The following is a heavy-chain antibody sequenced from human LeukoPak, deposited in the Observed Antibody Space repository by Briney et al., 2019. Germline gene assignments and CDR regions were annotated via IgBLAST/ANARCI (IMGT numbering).Heavy chain of an antibody. D-gene: IGHD2-15*01. J-gene: IGHJ4*02. CDR1: GFTFTSYT. CDR3: ARTRSGEGY. V-gene: IGHV3-7*04. CDR2: IKQDGSEI. Sequence: GGSLRLSCAASGFTFTSYTMSWVRQAPGKGLEWVASIKQDGSEIYYVDSVKGRFTISRDNAKNSLCLQMNTLRAEDTAVYYCARTRSGEGYWGQGTLVTVSS.